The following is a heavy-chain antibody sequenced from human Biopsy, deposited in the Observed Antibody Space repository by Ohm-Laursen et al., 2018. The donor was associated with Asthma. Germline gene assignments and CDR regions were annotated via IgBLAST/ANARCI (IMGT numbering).Heavy chain of an antibody. CDR1: VITFSRTV. D-gene: IGHD3-10*01. CDR2: IRLYNGDT. V-gene: IGHV1-18*01. Sequence: GSSVNVSCKLSVITFSRTVITSVRPAPGPQLQWLGRIRLYNGDTNYADNFEGRVTMPADSSTNTASMDLRSVQSDDTAVYYCATARRSINLLNGIMITSFPSWGQGSLVTVSS. J-gene: IGHJ5*02. CDR3: ATARRSINLLNGIMITSFPS.